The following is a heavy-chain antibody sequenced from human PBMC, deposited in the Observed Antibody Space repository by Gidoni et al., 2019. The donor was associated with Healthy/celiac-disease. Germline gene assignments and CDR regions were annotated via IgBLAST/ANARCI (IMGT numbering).Heavy chain of an antibody. CDR3: ARGERRADV. CDR1: GFTFNYYY. V-gene: IGHV3-11*06. J-gene: IGHJ6*02. CDR2: ISSSSSYT. Sequence: VQLVESGGGLVKPGGSLRLSCAASGFTFNYYYMSWIRQAPGKGPEWVSYISSSSSYTNDADSVKGRFTISRDNAKNSLYLQMNSLRAEDTAVYYCARGERRADVWGQGTTVTVSS.